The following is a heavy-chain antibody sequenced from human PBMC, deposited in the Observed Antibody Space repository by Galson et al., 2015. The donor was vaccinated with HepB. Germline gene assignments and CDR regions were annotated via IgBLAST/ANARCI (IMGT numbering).Heavy chain of an antibody. Sequence: SLRLSCAASGFTFSSYAMSWVRQAPGKGLEWVSAISGSGGSTYYADSVKGRFTISRDNSKNTLYLQMNSLRAEDTAVYYCAKELGYCSSTSCPPRGWFDPWGQGTLVTVSS. J-gene: IGHJ5*02. D-gene: IGHD2-2*03. CDR2: ISGSGGST. CDR1: GFTFSSYA. V-gene: IGHV3-23*01. CDR3: AKELGYCSSTSCPPRGWFDP.